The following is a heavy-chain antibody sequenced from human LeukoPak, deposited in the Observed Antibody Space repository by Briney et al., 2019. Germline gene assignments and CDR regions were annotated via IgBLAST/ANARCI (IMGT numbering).Heavy chain of an antibody. CDR3: VKVDDYGDYPYYFDS. CDR1: GFSFNSYA. Sequence: GRSLRLSCAASGFSFNSYAMHWARQAPGKGLEWVAVISYDGSNKDYADSVKGRFTISRDKSKNTLYLQMNSLRPDDTAVYYCVKVDDYGDYPYYFDSWGQGTLVTVSS. CDR2: ISYDGSNK. D-gene: IGHD4-17*01. J-gene: IGHJ4*02. V-gene: IGHV3-30-3*01.